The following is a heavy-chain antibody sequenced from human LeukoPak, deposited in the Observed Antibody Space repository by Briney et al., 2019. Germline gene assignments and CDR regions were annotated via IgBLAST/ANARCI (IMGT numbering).Heavy chain of an antibody. CDR2: IYYSGSN. J-gene: IGHJ4*02. CDR1: GGSISNTGYY. Sequence: SETLSLTCTVSGGSISNTGYYWAWIRQPPGKGLERIGNIYYSGSNYCNPSLKSRLTMSVDTFKNQFSLKLTSVTAADAAVYYCATLNTSGWYFDYWGQGTLVTVSS. V-gene: IGHV4-39*01. CDR3: ATLNTSGWYFDY. D-gene: IGHD6-19*01.